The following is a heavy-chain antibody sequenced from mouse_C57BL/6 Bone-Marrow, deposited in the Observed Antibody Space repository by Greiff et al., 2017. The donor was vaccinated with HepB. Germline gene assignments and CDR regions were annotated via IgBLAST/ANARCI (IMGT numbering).Heavy chain of an antibody. CDR2: IYPGDGDT. J-gene: IGHJ3*01. V-gene: IGHV1-82*01. D-gene: IGHD1-1*01. Sequence: QVQLQQSGPELVKPGASVKISCKASGYAFSSSWMNWVKQRPGKGLEWIGRIYPGDGDTNYNGKFKGKATLTADKSSSTTYMQLSSLTSEDSAVYFCARDYYASSLFAYWGQGTLVTVSA. CDR1: GYAFSSSW. CDR3: ARDYYASSLFAY.